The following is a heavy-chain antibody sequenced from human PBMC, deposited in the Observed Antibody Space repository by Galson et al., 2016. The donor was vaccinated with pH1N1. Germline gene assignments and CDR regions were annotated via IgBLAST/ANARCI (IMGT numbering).Heavy chain of an antibody. J-gene: IGHJ1*01. V-gene: IGHV3-66*02. Sequence: SLRLSCAASGLSVRNNYMNWVRQAPGKGLEWVSVIDSGGNSFYAAPVKGRFTMSRDNSKNTVYLQMNSLTREDTAVYFCARPRIASPGALHHWGQGTRVTVSS. D-gene: IGHD1-26*01. CDR3: ARPRIASPGALHH. CDR2: IDSGGNS. CDR1: GLSVRNNY.